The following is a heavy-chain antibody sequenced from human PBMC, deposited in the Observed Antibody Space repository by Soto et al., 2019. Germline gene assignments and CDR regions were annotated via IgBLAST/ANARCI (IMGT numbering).Heavy chain of an antibody. CDR1: GFTFSSYA. D-gene: IGHD3-22*01. CDR3: AKSSYYYDSSGYYFRGHYFDY. J-gene: IGHJ4*02. Sequence: PGGSLRLSCAASGFTFSSYAMSWVRQAPGKGLEWVSFISVSGGSTYYADFVKGRFTISRDNSKNTLYLQMNSLRAEDTAVYYCAKSSYYYDSSGYYFRGHYFDYWGQGTLVTVSS. CDR2: ISVSGGST. V-gene: IGHV3-23*01.